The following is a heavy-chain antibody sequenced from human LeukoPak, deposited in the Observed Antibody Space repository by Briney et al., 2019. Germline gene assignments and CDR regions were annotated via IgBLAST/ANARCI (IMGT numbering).Heavy chain of an antibody. J-gene: IGHJ4*02. CDR2: IKQDGSEK. D-gene: IGHD2-21*02. CDR3: ARGPLYCGGDCYLDH. CDR1: GFTFSSYA. V-gene: IGHV3-7*01. Sequence: GGSLRLSCAASGFTFSSYAMSWVRQAPGKGLEWVANIKQDGSEKYYVDSVKGRFTISRDNAKNSLYLQMNSLRAEDTAVYYCARGPLYCGGDCYLDHWGQGTLVTVSS.